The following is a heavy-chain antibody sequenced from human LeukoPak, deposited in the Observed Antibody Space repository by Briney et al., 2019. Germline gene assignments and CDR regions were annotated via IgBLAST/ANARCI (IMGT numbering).Heavy chain of an antibody. CDR1: GGTFSSYA. J-gene: IGHJ4*02. D-gene: IGHD2-2*01. V-gene: IGHV1-69*05. Sequence: AASVKVSCKASGGTFSSYAISWVRQAPGQGLEWMGGIIPIFGTANYAQKFQGRVTMTRDTSTSTVYMELSSLRSEDTAVYYCARESSLGYWGQGTLVTVSS. CDR2: IIPIFGTA. CDR3: ARESSLGY.